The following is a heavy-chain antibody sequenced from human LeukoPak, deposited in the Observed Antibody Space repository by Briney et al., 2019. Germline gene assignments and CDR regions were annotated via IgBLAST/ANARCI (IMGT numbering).Heavy chain of an antibody. D-gene: IGHD3-16*02. CDR2: IYSGGST. CDR3: AREYYDYIWGSYRYGWFDP. CDR1: GFTVSSNY. V-gene: IGHV3-53*01. J-gene: IGHJ5*02. Sequence: PGGSLRLSCAASGFTVSSNYMSWVRQAPGKGLEWVSVIYSGGSTYYADSVKGRFTISRDNSKNTLYLQMNSLRAEDTAVYYCAREYYDYIWGSYRYGWFDPWGQGTLVTVSS.